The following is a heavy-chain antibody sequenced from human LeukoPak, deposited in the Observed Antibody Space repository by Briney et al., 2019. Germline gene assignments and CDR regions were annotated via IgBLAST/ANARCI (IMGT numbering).Heavy chain of an antibody. CDR1: GFTVSSNY. D-gene: IGHD3/OR15-3a*01. J-gene: IGHJ4*02. CDR2: IYSGGST. CDR3: ARDLAGTGYDY. Sequence: PGGSLRLSCAASGFTVSSNYMSWVRQAPGKGLEWVSVIYSGGSTYYADSVKGRFTISRGNAKNSLYLQMNSLRAEDTAVYYCARDLAGTGYDYWGQGTLVTVSS. V-gene: IGHV3-66*01.